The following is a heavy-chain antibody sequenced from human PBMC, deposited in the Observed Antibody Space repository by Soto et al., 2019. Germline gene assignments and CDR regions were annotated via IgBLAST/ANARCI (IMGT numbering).Heavy chain of an antibody. CDR3: AKDRITMIVVVITYFDY. Sequence: GGSLRLSCAASGFTFSSYAMSWVRQAPGKGLEWVSAISGSGGSTYYADSVKGRFTISRDNSKNTLYLQMNSLRAEDTAVYYCAKDRITMIVVVITYFDYWGQGTLVPVS. CDR1: GFTFSSYA. D-gene: IGHD3-22*01. V-gene: IGHV3-23*01. J-gene: IGHJ4*02. CDR2: ISGSGGST.